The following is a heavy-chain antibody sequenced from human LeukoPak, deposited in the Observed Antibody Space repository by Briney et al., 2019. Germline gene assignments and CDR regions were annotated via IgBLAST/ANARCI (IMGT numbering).Heavy chain of an antibody. Sequence: VASVKVSCKASGYTFTSYGISWVRQAPGQGLEWMGWISAYNGNTNYAQKLQGRVTMTTDTSTSTAYMELRSLRSEDTAVYYCATHPQWLVPSAFHIWGQGTMVTVSS. CDR1: GYTFTSYG. J-gene: IGHJ3*02. CDR3: ATHPQWLVPSAFHI. CDR2: ISAYNGNT. D-gene: IGHD6-19*01. V-gene: IGHV1-18*01.